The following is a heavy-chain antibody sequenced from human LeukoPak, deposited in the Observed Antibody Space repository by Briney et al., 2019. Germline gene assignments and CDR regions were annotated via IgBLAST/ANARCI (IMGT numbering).Heavy chain of an antibody. CDR2: IHTSGTT. CDR3: ARGDYYDGGGRNWFDP. CDR1: GDSMYSHY. Sequence: SETLSLTCSVSGDSMYSHYWSVIRQAAGTGLEWIGRIHTSGTTYYNPSLKSRVTLSIDTSMNQFSLRLTSVTAADTAVYYCARGDYYDGGGRNWFDPWGQGTLVTVSP. D-gene: IGHD3-3*01. V-gene: IGHV4-4*07. J-gene: IGHJ5*02.